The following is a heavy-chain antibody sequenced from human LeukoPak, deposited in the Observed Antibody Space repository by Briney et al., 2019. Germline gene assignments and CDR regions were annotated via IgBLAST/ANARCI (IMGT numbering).Heavy chain of an antibody. Sequence: GGSLRLSRAASGFVFSNYNMHLVRQAPGEGPEWVSYISSSSSTIFYADSVKGRFTISSDNAKNSLYLQMNSLRDEDTAVYYCARGLYYSGSGSTRFCYWGQGTLVTVSS. J-gene: IGHJ4*02. CDR2: ISSSSSTI. CDR3: ARGLYYSGSGSTRFCY. V-gene: IGHV3-48*02. CDR1: GFVFSNYN. D-gene: IGHD3-10*01.